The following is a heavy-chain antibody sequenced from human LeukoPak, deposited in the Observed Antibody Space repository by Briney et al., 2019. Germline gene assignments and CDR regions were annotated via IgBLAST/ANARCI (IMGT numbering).Heavy chain of an antibody. CDR1: GDSVSSNSAA. Sequence: SQTLSLTCAISGDSVSSNSAAWNWIRQSPSRGLEWLGRTYYRPKWYNDYAVSVKTRITINPDTPKNQFSLLLNSVTPDDTAVYYCARATLRVGATAYFDYWGQGTLVTVSS. J-gene: IGHJ4*02. D-gene: IGHD1-26*01. V-gene: IGHV6-1*01. CDR2: TYYRPKWYN. CDR3: ARATLRVGATAYFDY.